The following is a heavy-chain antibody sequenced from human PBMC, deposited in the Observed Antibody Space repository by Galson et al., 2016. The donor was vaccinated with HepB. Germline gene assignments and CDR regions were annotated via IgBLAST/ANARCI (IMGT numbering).Heavy chain of an antibody. V-gene: IGHV3-30*04. CDR2: ITSDGTHP. J-gene: IGHJ5*02. Sequence: SLRLSCAASGYRFSGQAMHWVRQAPGKGLEWVAVITSDGTHPLYADSVRGRFTISRDNFNNSLYLQMNSLRTEDTAVYYCARVLRLVPGKGGHFDLWGQGTLVTVSS. CDR1: GYRFSGQA. CDR3: ARVLRLVPGKGGHFDL. D-gene: IGHD6-19*01.